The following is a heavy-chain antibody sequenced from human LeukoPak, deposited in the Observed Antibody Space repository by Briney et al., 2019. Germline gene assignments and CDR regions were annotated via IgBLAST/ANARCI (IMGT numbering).Heavy chain of an antibody. V-gene: IGHV1-18*01. Sequence: GASVKVSCKASGGTFSSYAISWVRQAPGQGLEWMGWISAYNGNTNYAQKLQGRVTMTTDTSTSTAYMELRSLRSDDTAVYYCAIYMTAAAGTRGPPLGYWGQGTLVTVSS. CDR2: ISAYNGNT. D-gene: IGHD6-13*01. J-gene: IGHJ4*02. CDR3: AIYMTAAAGTRGPPLGY. CDR1: GGTFSSYA.